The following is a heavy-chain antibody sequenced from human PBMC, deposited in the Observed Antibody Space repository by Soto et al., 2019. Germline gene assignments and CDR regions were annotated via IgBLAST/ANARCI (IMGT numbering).Heavy chain of an antibody. D-gene: IGHD6-13*01. CDR3: AGGRSTSWFSDY. J-gene: IGHJ4*02. V-gene: IGHV1-8*01. Sequence: QVQLVQSGAEVKKPGASVKVSCKASGYTFTTYDINWVRQATGDGLEWMGWMNPNSGNTGYAQNLQGRVTMTRNSATSTAYMELSSLGSDDTAVYYCAGGRSTSWFSDYSGQGPLVTVSS. CDR2: MNPNSGNT. CDR1: GYTFTTYD.